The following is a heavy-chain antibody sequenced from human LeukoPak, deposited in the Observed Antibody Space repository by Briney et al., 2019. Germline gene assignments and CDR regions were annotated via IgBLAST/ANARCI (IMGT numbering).Heavy chain of an antibody. J-gene: IGHJ4*02. V-gene: IGHV4-61*02. CDR2: IYTSGST. CDR3: ARLGAGVGATTPLGFDY. D-gene: IGHD1-26*01. CDR1: GGSISSGSYY. Sequence: TSETLSLTCTVSGGSISSGSYYWSWIRQPAGKGLEWIGRIYTSGSTNYNPSLKSRVTISVDTSKNQFSLKLSSVTAADTAVYYCARLGAGVGATTPLGFDYWGQGTLVTVSS.